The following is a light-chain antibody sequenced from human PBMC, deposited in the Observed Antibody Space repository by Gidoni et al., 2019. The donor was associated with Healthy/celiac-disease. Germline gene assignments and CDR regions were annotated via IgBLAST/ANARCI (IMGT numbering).Light chain of an antibody. J-gene: IGLJ2*01. CDR2: QDS. CDR3: QAWDSSTVV. V-gene: IGLV3-1*01. Sequence: PGQTASITCSGDKVGDKYACWYQQKPGQSPVLVIYQDSKRPSGIPERFSGSNSGNTATLTISGTQAMDEADYYCQAWDSSTVVFGGGTKLTVL. CDR1: KVGDKY.